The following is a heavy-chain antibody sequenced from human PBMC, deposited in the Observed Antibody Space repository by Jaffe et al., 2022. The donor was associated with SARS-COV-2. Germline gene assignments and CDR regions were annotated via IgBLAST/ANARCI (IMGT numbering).Heavy chain of an antibody. CDR3: ARAADGYNQGYFDY. Sequence: QVQLQESGPGLVKPSETLSLTCTVSGGSISSYYWSWIRQPPGKGLEWIGYIYYSGSTNYNPSLKSRVTISVDTSKNQFSLKLSSVTAADTAVYYCARAADGYNQGYFDYWGQGTLVTVSS. CDR1: GGSISSYY. CDR2: IYYSGST. D-gene: IGHD5-12*01. V-gene: IGHV4-59*01. J-gene: IGHJ4*02.